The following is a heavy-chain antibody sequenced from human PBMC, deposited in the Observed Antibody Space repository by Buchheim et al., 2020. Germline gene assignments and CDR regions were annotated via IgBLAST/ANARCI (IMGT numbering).Heavy chain of an antibody. V-gene: IGHV3-33*01. D-gene: IGHD5-18*01. CDR3: ARDSGLSAMVDY. CDR2: IWYDGSNK. Sequence: QVQLVESGGGVVQPGRSLRLSCAASGFTFSSYGMHWVRQAPGKGLEWVAVIWYDGSNKYYADSVKGRFTISRDNSTNSLYLQMNSLRAEDTAVYYCARDSGLSAMVDYWGQGTL. CDR1: GFTFSSYG. J-gene: IGHJ4*02.